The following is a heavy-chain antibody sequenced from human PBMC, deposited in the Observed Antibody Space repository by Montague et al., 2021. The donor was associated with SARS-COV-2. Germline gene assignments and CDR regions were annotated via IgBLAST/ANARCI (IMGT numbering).Heavy chain of an antibody. CDR2: XYWDDDK. D-gene: IGHD4-17*01. V-gene: IGHV2-5*02. Sequence: PALVKPTQTLTLTCTFSGFSPSTSGVGVGWIRQPPGKALGWLALXYWDDDKRYSPSLKRRLTITKDTSKNQVVLTVTNMDPVDTATYYCAHSYGDYLFDYWGQGTLVTVSS. J-gene: IGHJ4*02. CDR3: AHSYGDYLFDY. CDR1: GFSPSTSGVG.